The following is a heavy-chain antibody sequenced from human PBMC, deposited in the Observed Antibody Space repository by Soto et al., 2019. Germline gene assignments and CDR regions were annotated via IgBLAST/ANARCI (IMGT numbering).Heavy chain of an antibody. CDR3: ARSGSYLDAFDI. V-gene: IGHV1-69*12. D-gene: IGHD1-26*01. CDR2: IIPIFGTA. Sequence: QVQLVQSGAEVKKPGSSVKVSCKASGGTFSSYAISWVRQAPGQGLEWMGGIIPIFGTANYAQKFQGRVRITADESTSTAYMELSSLRSEDTVVYYCARSGSYLDAFDIWGQGTMVTVSS. J-gene: IGHJ3*02. CDR1: GGTFSSYA.